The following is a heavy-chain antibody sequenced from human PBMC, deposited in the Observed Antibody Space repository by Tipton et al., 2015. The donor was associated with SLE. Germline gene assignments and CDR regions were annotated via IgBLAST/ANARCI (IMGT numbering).Heavy chain of an antibody. Sequence: GLVKPSETLSLTCTVSGGSISSSSYYWGWIRQPPGKGLEWIGSIYYSGSTYYNPSLKSRVTISVDTSKNQFSLKLSSVTAADTAVYYCAREIPYPPGAFDSWGQGTMVAVSS. CDR1: GGSISSSSYY. CDR2: IYYSGST. CDR3: AREIPYPPGAFDS. J-gene: IGHJ3*02. V-gene: IGHV4-39*07.